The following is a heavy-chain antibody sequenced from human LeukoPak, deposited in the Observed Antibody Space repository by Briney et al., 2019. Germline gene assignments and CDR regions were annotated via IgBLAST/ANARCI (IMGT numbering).Heavy chain of an antibody. Sequence: ASVKVSCKASGYTFTNYDVNWVRQATGQGLEWMGWMNPNSSNTGYAQKFQGRVTMTRNTSISTAYMELSSLRSEDTAVYYCARYSSWYNWFDPWGQGTLVTVSS. V-gene: IGHV1-8*01. CDR2: MNPNSSNT. D-gene: IGHD6-13*01. CDR1: GYTFTNYD. J-gene: IGHJ5*02. CDR3: ARYSSWYNWFDP.